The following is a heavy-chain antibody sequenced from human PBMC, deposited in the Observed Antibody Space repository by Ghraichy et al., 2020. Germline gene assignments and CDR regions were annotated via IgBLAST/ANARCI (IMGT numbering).Heavy chain of an antibody. J-gene: IGHJ4*02. CDR3: ARAGGWYEPFYYFDY. V-gene: IGHV4-4*02. CDR1: GGSISSSNW. D-gene: IGHD6-19*01. CDR2: IYHSGST. Sequence: TLSLTCAVSGGSISSSNWWSWVRQPPGKGLEWIGEIYHSGSTNYNPSLKSRVTISVDKSKNQFSLKLSSVTAADTAVYYCARAGGWYEPFYYFDYWGQGTLVTVSS.